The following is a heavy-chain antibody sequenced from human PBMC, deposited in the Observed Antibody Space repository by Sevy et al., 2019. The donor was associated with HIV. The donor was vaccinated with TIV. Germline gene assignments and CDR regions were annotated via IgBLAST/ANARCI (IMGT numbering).Heavy chain of an antibody. CDR1: GFMFSDFY. V-gene: IGHV3-11*01. CDR3: AKDRVWYDSSGYYLI. CDR2: ISSSASTI. J-gene: IGHJ4*02. Sequence: GGSLRLSCATSGFMFSDFYMNWIRQAPGKGLEWVSYISSSASTIYYADSMKGRFTISRDNSKNTLYLQMNSLRAEDTAVYYCAKDRVWYDSSGYYLIWGQGTLVTVSS. D-gene: IGHD3-22*01.